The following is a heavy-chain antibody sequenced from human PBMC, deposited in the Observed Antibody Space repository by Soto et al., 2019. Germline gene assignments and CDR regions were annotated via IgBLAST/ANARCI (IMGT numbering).Heavy chain of an antibody. CDR1: GGSFSGYY. D-gene: IGHD6-19*01. CDR2: INHSGST. J-gene: IGHJ6*02. CDR3: ASYGRGWYRPYYYGMDV. V-gene: IGHV4-34*01. Sequence: SETLSLTCAVYGGSFSGYYWSWIRQPPGKGLEWIGEINHSGSTNHNPSLKSRVTISVDTSKNQFSLKLSSVTAADTAVYYCASYGRGWYRPYYYGMDVWGQGTTVTVSS.